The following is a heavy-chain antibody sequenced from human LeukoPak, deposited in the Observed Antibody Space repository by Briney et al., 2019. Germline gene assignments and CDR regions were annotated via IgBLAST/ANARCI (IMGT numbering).Heavy chain of an antibody. CDR3: ARGLQNRSSGRRFDVFDM. Sequence: GGSLRLSCAASGFSFSSYEMTWVRQAPGKGLEWISCISSSGGITYYAASVKGRFTISRDNAKNSLYLQMNSLRVEDTGVYYCARGLQNRSSGRRFDVFDMWGQGTMVTVSS. D-gene: IGHD6-6*01. J-gene: IGHJ3*02. V-gene: IGHV3-48*03. CDR1: GFSFSSYE. CDR2: ISSSGGIT.